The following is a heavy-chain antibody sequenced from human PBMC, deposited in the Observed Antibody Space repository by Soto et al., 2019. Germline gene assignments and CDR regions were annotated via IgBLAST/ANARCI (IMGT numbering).Heavy chain of an antibody. J-gene: IGHJ4*02. Sequence: GESLKISCKGSGYTFTSYWIGWVRQMPGKGLEWMGIIYPGDFDTRYSPSFQGQVTISVDTSKNQFSLKLSSVTAADTAVYYCARDVSGSYGIDYWGQGTLVTVSS. D-gene: IGHD1-26*01. V-gene: IGHV5-51*01. CDR3: ARDVSGSYGIDY. CDR2: IYPGDFDT. CDR1: GYTFTSYW.